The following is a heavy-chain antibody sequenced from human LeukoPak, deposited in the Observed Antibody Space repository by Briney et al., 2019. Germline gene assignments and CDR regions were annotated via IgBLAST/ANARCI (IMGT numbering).Heavy chain of an antibody. Sequence: ASVKVSCKASGYTFTSYHINWVRQATGQGLEWVGWMNPNNSDIGYAQKFQGRVTMARNTSIGTAYMELSSLRSEDTAIYYCVRVPPGTTIYAYWGQGTLVTVSS. J-gene: IGHJ4*02. D-gene: IGHD1-14*01. CDR1: GYTFTSYH. CDR2: MNPNNSDI. V-gene: IGHV1-8*01. CDR3: VRVPPGTTIYAY.